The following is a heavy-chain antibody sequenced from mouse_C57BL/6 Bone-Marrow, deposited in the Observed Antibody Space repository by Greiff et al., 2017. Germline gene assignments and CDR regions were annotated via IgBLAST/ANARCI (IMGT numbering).Heavy chain of an antibody. CDR3: ARDIRDDDNY. J-gene: IGHJ2*01. CDR2: ISDGGSYT. D-gene: IGHD2-4*01. Sequence: EVKLVESGGGLVKPGGSLKLSCAASGFTFSSYAMSWVRQTPEKRLEWVATISDGGSYTYYPDNVKGPFTIARDTAKNNLYLQMSKLKSEDTAMYYCARDIRDDDNYWGQGTTLTVSS. V-gene: IGHV5-4*01. CDR1: GFTFSSYA.